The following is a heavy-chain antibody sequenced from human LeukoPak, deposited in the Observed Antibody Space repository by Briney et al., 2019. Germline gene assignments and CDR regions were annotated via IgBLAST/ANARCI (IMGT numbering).Heavy chain of an antibody. CDR3: APPTTTWTNPPPPGMAV. Sequence: SETLSLTCAVYGGSFSGYYWSWIRQPPGKGLEWIGEINHSGSTNYNPSLKSRVTISVDTSKNQFSLKLSSVTAADTAVYYCAPPTTTWTNPPPPGMAVGGQGTTVTVPS. V-gene: IGHV4-34*01. J-gene: IGHJ6*02. CDR2: INHSGST. CDR1: GGSFSGYY. D-gene: IGHD1/OR15-1a*01.